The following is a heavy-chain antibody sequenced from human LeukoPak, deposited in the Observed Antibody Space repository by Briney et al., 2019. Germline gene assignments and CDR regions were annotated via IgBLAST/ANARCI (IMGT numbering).Heavy chain of an antibody. Sequence: PGGSLRLSCTASGFTFGDYAMSWVRQAPGKGLEWVSIIYSGGNTYYADSVKGRFTISRDNSKNTLYLQMNSLRVEDTAVYYCAKTDDLGSSPFDYWGQGTLVTVSS. CDR1: GFTFGDYA. D-gene: IGHD3-10*01. CDR3: AKTDDLGSSPFDY. V-gene: IGHV3-53*01. CDR2: IYSGGNT. J-gene: IGHJ4*02.